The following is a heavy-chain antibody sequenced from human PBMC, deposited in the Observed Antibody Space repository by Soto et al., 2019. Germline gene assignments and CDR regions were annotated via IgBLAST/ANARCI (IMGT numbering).Heavy chain of an antibody. CDR3: ARSGRSGYYALYYYYYMDV. J-gene: IGHJ6*03. Sequence: ASVKVSCKASGYTFTSYGISWVRQAPGQGLEWMGWISAYNGNTNYAQKLQGRVTMTTDTSTSTAYIELRSLRSDDAAVYYCARSGRSGYYALYYYYYMDVWGKGTTVTVSS. CDR2: ISAYNGNT. CDR1: GYTFTSYG. V-gene: IGHV1-18*01. D-gene: IGHD3-3*01.